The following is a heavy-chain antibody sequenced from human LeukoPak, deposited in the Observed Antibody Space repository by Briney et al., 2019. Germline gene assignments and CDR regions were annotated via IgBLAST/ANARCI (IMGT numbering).Heavy chain of an antibody. D-gene: IGHD1-26*01. Sequence: PGGSLRLSCAASGFTFSNAWMSWVRQVPGKGLEWVGRIRNKADGGPTDYAAPVKGRFTISRDDSISTLYLHMNSLKTEDTAVYYCATGGGGKWGQGTLVTVSS. CDR1: GFTFSNAW. CDR3: ATGGGGK. J-gene: IGHJ4*02. V-gene: IGHV3-15*01. CDR2: IRNKADGGPT.